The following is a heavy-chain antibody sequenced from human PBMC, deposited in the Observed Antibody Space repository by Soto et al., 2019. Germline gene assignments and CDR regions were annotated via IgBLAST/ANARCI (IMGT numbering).Heavy chain of an antibody. CDR1: GFTFSSYD. V-gene: IGHV3-23*01. J-gene: IGHJ5*02. CDR2: ISGSGGDT. D-gene: IGHD3-10*01. CDR3: AKGRGFYNGFDP. Sequence: EEQLLESGGGLVQPGGSLRLSCAASGFTFSSYDMSWVRQAPGKGLEWVSGISGSGGDTYYAESVKGRFTISRDNSKSTLYLQMSSLRAEDTALYYCAKGRGFYNGFDPWGQGTLVTVSS.